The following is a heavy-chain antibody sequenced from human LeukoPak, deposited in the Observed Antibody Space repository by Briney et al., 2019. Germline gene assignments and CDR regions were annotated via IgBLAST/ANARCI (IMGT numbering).Heavy chain of an antibody. D-gene: IGHD3-22*01. J-gene: IGHJ4*02. CDR3: AKDGNYYDSSIYHVDY. V-gene: IGHV3-30*02. CDR1: GFTFSDAW. CDR2: IRYDGSNK. Sequence: GGSLRLSCAASGFTFSDAWMSWVRQAPGKGLEWVAFIRYDGSNKYYADSVKDRFTISRDNSKNTLYLQMNSLRAEDTAVYYCAKDGNYYDSSIYHVDYWGQGTLVTVSS.